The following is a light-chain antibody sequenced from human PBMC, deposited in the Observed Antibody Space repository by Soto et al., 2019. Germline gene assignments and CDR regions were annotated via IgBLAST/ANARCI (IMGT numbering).Light chain of an antibody. CDR1: RSDIGDSNF. CDR3: ASFSRGTVLG. Sequence: QSALTQPASVSGSPGQSVTISRTGPRSDIGDSNFISWYQHSPGKAPRLLIYEVNNRPSGVSKRFSGSKAGNTASRTISGLLYDDEADYFCASFSRGTVLGFGSGSKVTVL. J-gene: IGLJ1*01. V-gene: IGLV2-14*01. CDR2: EVN.